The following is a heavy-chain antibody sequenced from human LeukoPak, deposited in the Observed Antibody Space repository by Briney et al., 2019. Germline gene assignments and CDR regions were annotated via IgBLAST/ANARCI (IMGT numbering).Heavy chain of an antibody. CDR1: GFTFSKYA. Sequence: GGSLRLSCAASGFTFSKYAMTWVRQAPGKGLEWVAVISYDGSNKYYADSVKGRFTISRDNSKKPLYLQMNSLGAGDQAGYYLAREGGLRVQRCIDYWGQGTLVTVSS. J-gene: IGHJ4*02. V-gene: IGHV3-30*04. D-gene: IGHD1-1*01. CDR3: AREGGLRVQRCIDY. CDR2: ISYDGSNK.